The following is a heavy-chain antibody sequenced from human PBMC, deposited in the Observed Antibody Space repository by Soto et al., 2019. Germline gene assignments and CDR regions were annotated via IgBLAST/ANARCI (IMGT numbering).Heavy chain of an antibody. CDR3: ARDVTLWGGYGMDV. D-gene: IGHD2-21*01. CDR2: IKQDGSEK. J-gene: IGHJ6*02. V-gene: IGHV3-7*05. Sequence: GGSLRLSCAASGYTFSSYWMSWVRQAPGKGLEWVANIKQDGSEKYYVDSVKGRFTISRDNAKNSLYLQMNSLRAEDTAVYYCARDVTLWGGYGMDVWGQGTTVTVSS. CDR1: GYTFSSYW.